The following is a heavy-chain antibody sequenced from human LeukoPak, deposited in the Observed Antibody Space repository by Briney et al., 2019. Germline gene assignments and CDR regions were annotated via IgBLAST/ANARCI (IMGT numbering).Heavy chain of an antibody. Sequence: PGGSLRLFCAASRFTFSSYEMNWVRQVPGKGLEWVSYISTSGSTIYYADSVKGRFTIYRDNAKNSLFLQMNSLRAEDTAVYYCARGIAAPDYWGQGTLVTVSS. CDR1: RFTFSSYE. CDR2: ISTSGSTI. CDR3: ARGIAAPDY. D-gene: IGHD6-13*01. V-gene: IGHV3-48*03. J-gene: IGHJ4*02.